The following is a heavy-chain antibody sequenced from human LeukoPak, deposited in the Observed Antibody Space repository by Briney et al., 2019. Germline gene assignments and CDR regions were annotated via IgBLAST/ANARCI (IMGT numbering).Heavy chain of an antibody. CDR2: IIPILGIA. J-gene: IGHJ4*02. CDR3: ARDMPWGRGQPVYFDY. V-gene: IGHV1-69*04. Sequence: SVKVSCKASGGTFSSYTISWVRQAPGQGIEWMGRIIPILGIANYAQKFQGRVTITADKSTSTAYMELSSLRSEDTAVYYCARDMPWGRGQPVYFDYWGQGTLVTVSS. D-gene: IGHD2-2*01. CDR1: GGTFSSYT.